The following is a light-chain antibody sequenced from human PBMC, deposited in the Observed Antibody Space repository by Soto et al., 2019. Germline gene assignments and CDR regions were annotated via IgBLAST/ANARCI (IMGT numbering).Light chain of an antibody. CDR3: QHRANWPIT. CDR1: QSVASSY. J-gene: IGKJ4*01. V-gene: IGKV3D-20*02. Sequence: EIVLTQSPGTLSLFPGERATFSCRASQSVASSYLAWYQQKFGQAPRLLIYGASNRAAGIPDRFSGSGSGTDFTLTISRLEPEDSAVYFCQHRANWPITFGGGTKVEIK. CDR2: GAS.